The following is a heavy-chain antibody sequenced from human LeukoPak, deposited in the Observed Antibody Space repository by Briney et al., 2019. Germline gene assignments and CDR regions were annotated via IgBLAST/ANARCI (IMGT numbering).Heavy chain of an antibody. CDR1: GFTFSSYA. CDR2: ITTSDGNT. Sequence: GGSLRLSCAATGFTFSSYAITWVRQAPGKGLEWVSTITTSDGNTYYADSVKGRFTVSRDNSKNTLFLQMNSLRAEDTAVYYCAKDGGLWVSAHWGDSWGRGTLVTVSS. CDR3: AKDGGLWVSAHWGDS. V-gene: IGHV3-23*01. J-gene: IGHJ4*02. D-gene: IGHD7-27*01.